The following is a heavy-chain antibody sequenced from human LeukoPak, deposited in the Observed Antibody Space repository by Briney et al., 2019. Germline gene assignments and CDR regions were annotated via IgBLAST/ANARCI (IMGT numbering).Heavy chain of an antibody. D-gene: IGHD3/OR15-3a*01. Sequence: PGGSLRLSCAASGFTLSDYYMSWIRQAPGKGLEWVSYSSSSGSTIYYADSVKDRFAISRDNAKNSLYLQMNSLRAEDTAVYYCARRRDFIDYWGQGTLVTVSS. CDR2: SSSSGSTI. CDR1: GFTLSDYY. J-gene: IGHJ4*02. V-gene: IGHV3-11*01. CDR3: ARRRDFIDY.